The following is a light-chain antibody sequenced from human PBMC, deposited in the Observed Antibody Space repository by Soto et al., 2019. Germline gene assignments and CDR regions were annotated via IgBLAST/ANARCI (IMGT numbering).Light chain of an antibody. CDR3: QQRSNWPQAIT. CDR2: DAP. CDR1: QDVGSK. Sequence: EILMTQSPATLPVSPGERAPLSCRPSQDVGSKLAWYQQKPGQAPRLLIYDAPNRATGIPARLSGSGSGTDFTPTISSLEPEDFAVYYCQQRSNWPQAITFGQGTRLEIK. V-gene: IGKV3-11*01. J-gene: IGKJ5*01.